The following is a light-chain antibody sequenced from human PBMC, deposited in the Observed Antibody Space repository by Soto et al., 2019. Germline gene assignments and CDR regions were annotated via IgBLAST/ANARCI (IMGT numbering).Light chain of an antibody. V-gene: IGKV3-11*01. CDR3: QQRSNWPCT. CDR2: DAS. CDR1: QSVSSY. J-gene: IGKJ3*01. Sequence: EIVLTQSPATLSLSPGERATLSCRASQSVSSYLAWYQQNPGQAPRLLIYDASNRATGIPARFSGSGSGTYFTLTFSSLEPEEFAVYYCQQRSNWPCTFGPGTKVDIK.